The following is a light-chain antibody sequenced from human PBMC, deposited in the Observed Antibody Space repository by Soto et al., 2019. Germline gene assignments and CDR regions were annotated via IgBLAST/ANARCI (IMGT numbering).Light chain of an antibody. CDR3: QQYGSYPLT. V-gene: IGKV3-20*01. CDR1: QSVSNNY. CDR2: GIS. Sequence: EIVLTQSPGTLSLSPGERATLSCRASQSVSNNYLAWYQQKPGQAPRLLIYGISTRATGIPDRFSGSGSGTDFTLTISRLEPEDFAVYYCQQYGSYPLTFGGGTKVEIK. J-gene: IGKJ4*01.